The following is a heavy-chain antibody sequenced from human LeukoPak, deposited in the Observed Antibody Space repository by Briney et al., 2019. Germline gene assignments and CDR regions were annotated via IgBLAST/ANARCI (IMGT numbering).Heavy chain of an antibody. CDR1: GFTFSSYG. CDR2: ISYDGSNK. Sequence: QPGGSLRLSCAASGFTFSSYGMHWVRQAPGKGLEWVAVISYDGSNKYYADSVKGRFTISRDNSKNTLYLQMNSLRAEDTAVYYCAKDEGLAAPSGYWGQGTLVTVSS. CDR3: AKDEGLAAPSGY. J-gene: IGHJ4*02. D-gene: IGHD6-6*01. V-gene: IGHV3-30*18.